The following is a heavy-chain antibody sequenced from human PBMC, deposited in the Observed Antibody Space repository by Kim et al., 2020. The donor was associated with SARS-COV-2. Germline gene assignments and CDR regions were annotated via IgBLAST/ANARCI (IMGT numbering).Heavy chain of an antibody. Sequence: QGFTGRFVFSLDTSVSTAYLQISSLKAEDTAVYYCARVSQDFWSGHCFDYWGQGTLVTVSS. J-gene: IGHJ4*02. D-gene: IGHD3-3*01. CDR3: ARVSQDFWSGHCFDY. V-gene: IGHV7-4-1*02.